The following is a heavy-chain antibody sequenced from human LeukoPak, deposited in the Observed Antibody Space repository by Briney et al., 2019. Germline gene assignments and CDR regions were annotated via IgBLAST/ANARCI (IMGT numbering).Heavy chain of an antibody. J-gene: IGHJ6*03. CDR3: ARDRDWAYRGVLPPELPNSYYMDV. CDR2: IYTSGST. Sequence: SETLSLTCTVSGGSISSYHWSWIRQPAGKGLEWIGRIYTSGSTNYNPSLKSRVTLSVDTSKNQFSLELRSVTAADTAVYYCARDRDWAYRGVLPPELPNSYYMDVWGKGTTVTVSS. CDR1: GGSISSYH. V-gene: IGHV4-4*07. D-gene: IGHD1-7*01.